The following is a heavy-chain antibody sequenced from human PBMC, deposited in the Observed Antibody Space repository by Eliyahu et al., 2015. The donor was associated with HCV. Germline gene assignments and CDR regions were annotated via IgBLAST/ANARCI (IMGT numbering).Heavy chain of an antibody. J-gene: IGHJ3*02. D-gene: IGHD4-23*01. CDR1: GFTFXNAG. CDR2: IKNKDQGGTT. CDR3: ATVDYGGKGGDALDM. Sequence: EVQLVESGGGLVKPGGSLXLSCLVSGFTFXNAGMPWVRQAPGKGLEWVGRIKNKDQGGTTEYAAPAKGRFTISGDDSKNTLFLQMNSLKTEDTAVYYCATVDYGGKGGDALDMWGQGTMVTVSS. V-gene: IGHV3-15*01.